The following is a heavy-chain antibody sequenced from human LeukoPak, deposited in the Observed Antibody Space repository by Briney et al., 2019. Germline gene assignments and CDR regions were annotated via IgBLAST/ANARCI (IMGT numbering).Heavy chain of an antibody. D-gene: IGHD3-10*01. Sequence: ASVKVSCKASGYTFTSYDINWVRQATGQGLEWIGWMNPNSGNTGYAQKFQGRVTMTRNTSISTAYMELSSLRSEDTAVYYCARGPAVLLWFGELSYYMDVWGKGTTVTVSS. CDR3: ARGPAVLLWFGELSYYMDV. CDR1: GYTFTSYD. CDR2: MNPNSGNT. J-gene: IGHJ6*03. V-gene: IGHV1-8*01.